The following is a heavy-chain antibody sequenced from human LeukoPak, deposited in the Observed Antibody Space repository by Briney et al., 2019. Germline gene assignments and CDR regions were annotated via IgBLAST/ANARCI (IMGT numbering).Heavy chain of an antibody. CDR3: ARLTVVVPAAHYYYYGMDV. CDR1: GYSFTSCW. Sequence: GESLMISRRGSGYSFTSCWISCLLQMPGEDRVGMGRIVSSDAYTNYSPSFQGHVTISADKSISTAYLQWSSLKASDTAMYYCARLTVVVPAAHYYYYGMDVWGKGTTVTVSS. CDR2: IVSSDAYT. J-gene: IGHJ6*04. V-gene: IGHV5-10-1*01. D-gene: IGHD2-2*01.